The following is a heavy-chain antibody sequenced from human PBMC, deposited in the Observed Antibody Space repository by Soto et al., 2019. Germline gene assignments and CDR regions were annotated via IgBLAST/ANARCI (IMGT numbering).Heavy chain of an antibody. V-gene: IGHV1-3*01. CDR2: INPANGNT. Sequence: QVQLVQSGAEVKKPGASVKVSCKTSGYTFPRYALHWVRQAPGHRLAWMGWINPANGNTKYSQKSQGRDTFTRDTSASTAYMEVSSLISEDTAVYYCARRGALTSYFFGYYFDYWGQGTLVTVSS. J-gene: IGHJ4*02. CDR3: ARRGALTSYFFGYYFDY. D-gene: IGHD3-9*01. CDR1: GYTFPRYA.